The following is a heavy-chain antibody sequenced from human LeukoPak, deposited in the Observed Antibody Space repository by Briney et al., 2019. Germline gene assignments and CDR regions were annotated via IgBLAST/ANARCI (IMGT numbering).Heavy chain of an antibody. Sequence: SETLSLTCTVSGGSISGNYWSWIRQPAGKGLEWIGRIYTSGSTNYNPSLKSRVTMSVDTSKNQFSLNLNSVTAADTAVYYCARAGYFDTSGYYEHFDYWGQGTLVTVSA. V-gene: IGHV4-4*07. CDR2: IYTSGST. CDR1: GGSISGNY. CDR3: ARAGYFDTSGYYEHFDY. J-gene: IGHJ4*02. D-gene: IGHD3-22*01.